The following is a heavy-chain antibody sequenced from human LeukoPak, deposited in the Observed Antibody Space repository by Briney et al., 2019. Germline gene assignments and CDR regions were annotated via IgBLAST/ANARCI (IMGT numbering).Heavy chain of an antibody. J-gene: IGHJ4*02. V-gene: IGHV4-30-4*08. CDR3: ATTARHCSEY. CDR1: GASINSGDYY. CDR2: IYNSGST. Sequence: SETLSLTCTVSGASINSGDYYWTWIRQPPGKGLEWIGYIYNSGSTYYNPSLRSRVAISIDTSKNRFPLRLDSVTAADTAVYFCATTARHCSEYWGQGTLVTVSS. D-gene: IGHD6-6*01.